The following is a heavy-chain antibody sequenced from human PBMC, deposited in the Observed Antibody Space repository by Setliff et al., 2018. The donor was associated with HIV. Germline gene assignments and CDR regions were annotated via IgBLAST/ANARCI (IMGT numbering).Heavy chain of an antibody. D-gene: IGHD3-10*01. J-gene: IGHJ6*03. CDR1: GDSISSYY. CDR2: IYTSGIT. CDR3: ARDRRGYYYGSGSCSMDV. Sequence: KTSETLSLTCTVSGDSISSYYWSWIRQLPGKGLEWIGYIYTSGITDYNPSLKSRVTISGDTSENQFSMRLSSVTAADAAVYYCARDRRGYYYGSGSCSMDVWGTGTTVTVSS. V-gene: IGHV4-4*08.